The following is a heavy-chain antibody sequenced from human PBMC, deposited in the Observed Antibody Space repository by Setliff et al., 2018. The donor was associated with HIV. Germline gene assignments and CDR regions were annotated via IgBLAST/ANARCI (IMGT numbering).Heavy chain of an antibody. CDR3: ARDARWLQFPYFDY. Sequence: SETLSLTCTVSGDSISNGLFWGWSRQHPGKGREWSGTISDTGDAHYSPSLKSRVTISVDTSKNQFSLKLSSVTAADTAVYYCARDARWLQFPYFDYWGQGTLVTVSS. J-gene: IGHJ4*01. CDR1: GDSISNGLF. V-gene: IGHV4-38-2*02. D-gene: IGHD5-12*01. CDR2: ISDTGDA.